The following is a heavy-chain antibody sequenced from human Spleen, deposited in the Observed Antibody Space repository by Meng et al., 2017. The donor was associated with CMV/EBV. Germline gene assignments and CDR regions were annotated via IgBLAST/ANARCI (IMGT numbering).Heavy chain of an antibody. Sequence: SGYTFTGYYIHWVRQAPGQGLEWMGWISPNYGDTYYAHKFQDRVTMTRDTSISTAYMEVGRLRSDDTAVYYCARGSPMVRGVATYFDYWGQGALVTVSS. V-gene: IGHV1-2*07. CDR1: GYTFTGYY. J-gene: IGHJ4*02. CDR2: ISPNYGDT. D-gene: IGHD3-10*01. CDR3: ARGSPMVRGVATYFDY.